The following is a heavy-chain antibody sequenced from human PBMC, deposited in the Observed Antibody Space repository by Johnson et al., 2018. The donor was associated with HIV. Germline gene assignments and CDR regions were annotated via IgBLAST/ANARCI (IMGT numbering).Heavy chain of an antibody. CDR2: ISYDGRNK. V-gene: IGHV3-30-3*01. D-gene: IGHD3-10*01. Sequence: QVQLVESGGRLIQQGGSLRLSCTASDFTVSSNYMSWVRQAPAKGLVWVAVISYDGRNKYYADSVKDRFTISRDNSKNTLYLQMNSLRAEDTALYYCARDRVWFGELYAFDIWGQGTMVTVSS. CDR3: ARDRVWFGELYAFDI. J-gene: IGHJ3*02. CDR1: DFTVSSNY.